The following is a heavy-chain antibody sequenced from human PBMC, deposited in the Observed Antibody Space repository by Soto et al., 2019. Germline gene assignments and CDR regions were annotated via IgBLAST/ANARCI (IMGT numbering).Heavy chain of an antibody. V-gene: IGHV3-30*18. Sequence: QVQLVESGGGVVQPGRSLRLSCAASGFTFSSYAMDWVRQAPGKGLEWVAVISYDGSTKHYVDSVKGRFTIARDNSKNTLYLQMNSLRPEDTAVYYCLKDGEYSSSSGPFYFGSWGQGTLVTVSS. CDR1: GFTFSSYA. CDR3: LKDGEYSSSSGPFYFGS. CDR2: ISYDGSTK. J-gene: IGHJ5*02. D-gene: IGHD6-6*01.